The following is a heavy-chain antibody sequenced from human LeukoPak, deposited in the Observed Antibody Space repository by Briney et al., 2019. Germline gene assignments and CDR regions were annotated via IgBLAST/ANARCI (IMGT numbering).Heavy chain of an antibody. J-gene: IGHJ4*02. CDR3: ATANWKYYGSGSDY. CDR2: IITSSGTT. Sequence: GGSLRLSCATSGFSLSSYNMNWVRQAPGKGLEWVSYIITSSGTTYYADSVKGRFTISRDNAKNSLYLQMNSLRAEDTAVYYCATANWKYYGSGSDYWGQGTLVTVSS. V-gene: IGHV3-48*01. D-gene: IGHD3-10*01. CDR1: GFSLSSYN.